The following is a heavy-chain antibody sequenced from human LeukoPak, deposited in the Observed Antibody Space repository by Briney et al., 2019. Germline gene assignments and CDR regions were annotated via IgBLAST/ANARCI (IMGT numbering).Heavy chain of an antibody. CDR2: IYTSGST. V-gene: IGHV4-4*07. Sequence: PSETLSLTCTVSGGSNSSYYWSWIRQPAGKGLEWIGRIYTSGSTNYNPSLKSRVTMSVDTSKNQFSLKLSSVTAADTAVYYCARDRDYYDSSGYYSNWFDPWGQGTLVTVSS. D-gene: IGHD3-22*01. J-gene: IGHJ5*02. CDR1: GGSNSSYY. CDR3: ARDRDYYDSSGYYSNWFDP.